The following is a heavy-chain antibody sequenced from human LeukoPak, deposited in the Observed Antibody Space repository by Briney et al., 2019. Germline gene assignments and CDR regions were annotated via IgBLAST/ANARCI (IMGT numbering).Heavy chain of an antibody. V-gene: IGHV5-10-1*01. CDR3: ARGKDYGSGSQNWFDP. J-gene: IGHJ5*02. Sequence: GESLQISCKGSRYYFTSNWITWVRQLPGEGLEWMGRIDPSDSYINYSPSFQGHVTISADKSISTAYLQWSSLKASDTAMYYCARGKDYGSGSQNWFDPWGQGTLVTVSS. CDR2: IDPSDSYI. D-gene: IGHD3-10*01. CDR1: RYYFTSNW.